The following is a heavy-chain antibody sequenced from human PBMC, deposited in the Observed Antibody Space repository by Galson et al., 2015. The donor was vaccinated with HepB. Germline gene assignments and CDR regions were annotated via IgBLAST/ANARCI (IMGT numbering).Heavy chain of an antibody. CDR3: ASQGTLAVAGTLSYAFDI. Sequence: SLRLSCAASGFTFSSYAMHWVRQAPGKGLEWVAVISYDGSNKYYADSVKGRFTISRDNSKNTLYLQMNSLRAEDTAVYYCASQGTLAVAGTLSYAFDIWGQGTMVTVSS. D-gene: IGHD6-19*01. V-gene: IGHV3-30*04. J-gene: IGHJ3*02. CDR2: ISYDGSNK. CDR1: GFTFSSYA.